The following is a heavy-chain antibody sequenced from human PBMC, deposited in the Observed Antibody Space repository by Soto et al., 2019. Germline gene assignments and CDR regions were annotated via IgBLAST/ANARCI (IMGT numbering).Heavy chain of an antibody. D-gene: IGHD3-16*02. CDR1: GYNFPIYW. V-gene: IGHV5-51*01. J-gene: IGHJ4*02. CDR2: IYPGDSDS. Sequence: PGESLKISCQGSGYNFPIYWIAWVRQMPGKGLEWMGIIYPGDSDSRFNPSFQVHVTISADKSISTAYLQWSSLKAPDTALYYCASANVITFGAIIDPSFFDYWGQGTRVTSPQ. CDR3: ASANVITFGAIIDPSFFDY.